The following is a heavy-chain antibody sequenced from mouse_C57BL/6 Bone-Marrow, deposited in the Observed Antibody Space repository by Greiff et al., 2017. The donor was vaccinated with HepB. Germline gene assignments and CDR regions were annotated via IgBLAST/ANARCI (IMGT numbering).Heavy chain of an antibody. V-gene: IGHV5-6*01. J-gene: IGHJ3*01. CDR3: TKQDAHYRNPVWFAY. CDR2: ISSGGSYT. CDR1: GFTFSSYG. D-gene: IGHD2-5*01. Sequence: EVQGVESGGDLVKPGGSLKLSCAASGFTFSSYGLSWVRQTPDKRLEWVATISSGGSYTYYPDSVKGRFTISRDKAKNTRYLQMSSLKSADTALYFCTKQDAHYRNPVWFAYWGQGTLVTVSA.